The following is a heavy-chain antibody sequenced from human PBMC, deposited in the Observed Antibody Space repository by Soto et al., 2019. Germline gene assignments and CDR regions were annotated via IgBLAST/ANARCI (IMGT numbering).Heavy chain of an antibody. CDR2: IDPSDSQT. CDR3: ARQIYDSDTGPNFQYYFDS. V-gene: IGHV5-10-1*01. D-gene: IGHD3-22*01. J-gene: IGHJ4*02. CDR1: GYSFAGYW. Sequence: GESLKISRKGSGYSFAGYWITWVRQKPGKGLEWMGRIDPSDSQTYYSPSFRGHVTISVTRCITTVFLQLRSLRGSDTAMYYCARQIYDSDTGPNFQYYFDSWGQGTPVTVSS.